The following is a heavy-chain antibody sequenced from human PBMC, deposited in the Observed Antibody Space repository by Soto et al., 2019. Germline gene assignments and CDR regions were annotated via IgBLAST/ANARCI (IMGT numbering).Heavy chain of an antibody. CDR1: GFTFGSYW. D-gene: IGHD3-10*01. V-gene: IGHV3-7*01. CDR3: ASGSGYGAGAAENYYSDY. Sequence: EVQLVESGGYLVQPGGSLRLSCAASGFTFGSYWMSWVRQAPGKGLEWLATIKLDASQKKYVDSVRGRFTTSRDNAKNSLCRLMDCLRNYNTAVYLCASGSGYGAGAAENYYSDYCGHGSLGTVSS. J-gene: IGHJ4*01. CDR2: IKLDASQK.